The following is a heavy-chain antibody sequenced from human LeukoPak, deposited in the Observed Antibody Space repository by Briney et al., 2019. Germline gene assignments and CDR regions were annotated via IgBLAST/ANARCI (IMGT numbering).Heavy chain of an antibody. CDR3: ARALGKESGWLQLNPTDAFDI. Sequence: SETLSLTCAVYGGSFSGYYWSWIRQPPGEGLEWIGEINHSGNTNYNPSLKSRVTISVDTSKNQFSLKLSSVTAADTAVYYCARALGKESGWLQLNPTDAFDIWGQGTMVTVSS. CDR1: GGSFSGYY. V-gene: IGHV4-34*01. J-gene: IGHJ3*02. CDR2: INHSGNT. D-gene: IGHD5-24*01.